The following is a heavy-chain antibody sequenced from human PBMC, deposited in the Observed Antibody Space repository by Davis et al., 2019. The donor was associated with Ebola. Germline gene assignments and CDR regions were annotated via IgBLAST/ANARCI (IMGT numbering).Heavy chain of an antibody. Sequence: GESLKISCAASGFAFSDYVLHWVRQAPGKGLEWVAVISYDGSNKYYADSVKGRFTISRDNSKNTLYLQMNSLRAEDTAVYYCARGYRGNYGMDVWGQGTTVTVSS. D-gene: IGHD5-18*01. CDR2: ISYDGSNK. J-gene: IGHJ6*02. CDR3: ARGYRGNYGMDV. V-gene: IGHV3-30*04. CDR1: GFAFSDYV.